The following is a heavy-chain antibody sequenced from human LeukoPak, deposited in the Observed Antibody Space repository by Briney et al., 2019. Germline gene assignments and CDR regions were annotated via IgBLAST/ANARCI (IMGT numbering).Heavy chain of an antibody. CDR2: ISSAGNDI. CDR3: ERDRDSRGYYAHFDY. J-gene: IGHJ4*02. V-gene: IGHV3-11*01. CDR1: EFPFGAYY. D-gene: IGHD3-22*01. Sequence: PGGYLRLYRAASEFPFGAYYMTWIRQAPGMGLEWISYISSAGNDIKYEDSVKGRLTSSRDNAKNSLHLQMDSLTAEDTDIYYCERDRDSRGYYAHFDYWGQGTLVTVSS.